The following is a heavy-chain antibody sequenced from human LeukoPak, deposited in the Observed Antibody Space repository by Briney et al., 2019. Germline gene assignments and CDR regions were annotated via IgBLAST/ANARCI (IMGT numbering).Heavy chain of an antibody. V-gene: IGHV4-4*07. CDR3: ARDIGLDYSSSSFASDI. Sequence: SETLSLTCTVSGGSFTTHYWNWFRQLAGKGREWVGRIYSGGSTNYKSSLKSRVIMSIDTSKRQLSLKLSSVTAADTAIYYCARDIGLDYSSSSFASDIWGPGTLVIVSS. CDR1: GGSFTTHY. D-gene: IGHD6-6*01. CDR2: IYSGGST. J-gene: IGHJ3*02.